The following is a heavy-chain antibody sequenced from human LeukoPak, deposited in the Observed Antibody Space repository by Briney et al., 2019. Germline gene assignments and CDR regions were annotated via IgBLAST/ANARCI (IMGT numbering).Heavy chain of an antibody. CDR3: AKDLGMQVWFPL. D-gene: IGHD5-18*01. J-gene: IGHJ4*02. Sequence: GGSLRLSCAASGLTFSTYAMSWVRQAPGKGLEWVSSFSGSGGSTYYADSVKGRFTISRDNSKNTLYLQMDSLRAEDTAVYYCAKDLGMQVWFPLWGQGTLVTVSS. CDR2: FSGSGGST. CDR1: GLTFSTYA. V-gene: IGHV3-23*01.